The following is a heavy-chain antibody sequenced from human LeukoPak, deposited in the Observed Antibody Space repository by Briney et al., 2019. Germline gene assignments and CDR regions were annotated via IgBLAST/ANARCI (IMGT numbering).Heavy chain of an antibody. D-gene: IGHD3-22*01. J-gene: IGHJ4*02. CDR3: ARAYYYDSSGYYYGESFDY. CDR2: ISAYNGNT. V-gene: IGHV1-18*01. CDR1: GYTFTSYG. Sequence: GASVKVSCKASGYTFTSYGISWVRQAPGQGLEGVGWISAYNGNTNYAQKLQGRVTMTTDTSTSTAHMELRSLRSDDTAVYYCARAYYYDSSGYYYGESFDYWGQGTLVTVSS.